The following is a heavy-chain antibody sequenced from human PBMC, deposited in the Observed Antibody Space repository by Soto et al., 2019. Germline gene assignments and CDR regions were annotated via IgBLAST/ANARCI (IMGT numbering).Heavy chain of an antibody. D-gene: IGHD3-3*01. Sequence: EVQLVESGGGLVQPGGSLRLSCAASGFTFSSYWMHWVRQAPGKGLVWVSRINSDGSSTSYADSVKGRFTIARDNAKNTLYLQMNSLRAEDTAVYYCARGGNTIFGVVILWGQGTLVSVSS. CDR3: ARGGNTIFGVVIL. V-gene: IGHV3-74*01. CDR1: GFTFSSYW. CDR2: INSDGSST. J-gene: IGHJ4*02.